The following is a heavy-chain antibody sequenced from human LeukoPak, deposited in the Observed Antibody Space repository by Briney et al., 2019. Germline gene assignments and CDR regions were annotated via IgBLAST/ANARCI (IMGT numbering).Heavy chain of an antibody. CDR1: GFTVSSNY. CDR2: IWYDGTNE. D-gene: IGHD5-18*01. J-gene: IGHJ4*02. Sequence: PGGSLRLSCAASGFTVSSNYMSWVRQAPGKGLEWVAVIWYDGTNEYYADSVKGRFTISRDNSKNTLYLQMNSLRAEDTAVYYCARGYSYRYLDYWGQGTLVTVSS. V-gene: IGHV3-33*08. CDR3: ARGYSYRYLDY.